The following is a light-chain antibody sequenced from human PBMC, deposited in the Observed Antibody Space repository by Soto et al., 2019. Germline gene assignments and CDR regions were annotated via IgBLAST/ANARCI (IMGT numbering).Light chain of an antibody. J-gene: IGKJ1*01. CDR3: QQYGSSPRT. V-gene: IGKV3-20*01. CDR1: QSVSSSY. Sequence: EIVLTQSPGTLSLSPGERATLSCRASQSVSSSYLAWYQQKPCQAPRLLIYGASSRATGIPDRFSGSGSGTDFTLTISRLEPEDFAVYYCQQYGSSPRTFGQGTKVAIK. CDR2: GAS.